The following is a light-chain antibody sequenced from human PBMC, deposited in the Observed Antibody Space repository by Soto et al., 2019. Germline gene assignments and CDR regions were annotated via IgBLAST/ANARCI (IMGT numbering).Light chain of an antibody. J-gene: IGKJ5*01. CDR2: AAS. V-gene: IGKV1-9*01. CDR3: PQLFASPIT. CDR1: QVISTS. Sequence: DSQLIKAPTFVAQSMGESVSITCLASQVISTSLAWYQVKPGKAPKLLIYAASTLESGVPSRFSATLSGTEFSLTLSSLQPEDFATYYCPQLFASPITFGQGTRLEIK.